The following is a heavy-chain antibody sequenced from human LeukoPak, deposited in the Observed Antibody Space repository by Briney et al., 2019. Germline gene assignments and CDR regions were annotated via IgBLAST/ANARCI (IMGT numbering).Heavy chain of an antibody. Sequence: GGSLRLSFAAPGFTFRSYGMHWVRQAPGKGLEYVSAISSNGGRTYYSNSVKGRFTISRDNSRNTLYLQMGSLRAEDMAVYYCATYYYDSGGFHFHHWGQGTLVTVSS. CDR1: GFTFRSYG. J-gene: IGHJ1*01. V-gene: IGHV3-64*01. D-gene: IGHD3-22*01. CDR3: ATYYYDSGGFHFHH. CDR2: ISSNGGRT.